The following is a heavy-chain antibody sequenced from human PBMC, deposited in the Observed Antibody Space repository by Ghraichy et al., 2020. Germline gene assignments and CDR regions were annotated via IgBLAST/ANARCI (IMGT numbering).Heavy chain of an antibody. D-gene: IGHD1-1*01. J-gene: IGHJ3*02. CDR3: ARAQNWNDVAFDI. Sequence: GGSLRLSCAASECTVSSSAMTWVRQAPGKGLEWVSTLSHVDHNTYYAGSVQGRFTISRDSSKNSLYLQMNSLRAEDTAVYYCARAQNWNDVAFDIWGQGTMVTVSS. CDR2: LSHVDHNT. V-gene: IGHV3-23*01. CDR1: ECTVSSSA.